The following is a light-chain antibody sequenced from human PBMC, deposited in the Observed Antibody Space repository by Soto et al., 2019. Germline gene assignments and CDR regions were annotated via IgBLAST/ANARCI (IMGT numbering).Light chain of an antibody. V-gene: IGKV1-5*03. CDR3: QEYDDYLFT. J-gene: IGKJ2*01. Sequence: DIPMTQSPSTLSASVGDRAPITCRASQSISSWLAWYQQKPGKAPKLLIYKASSLESGVPSRFSGSGSGTEFTLTISSLQPDDFATYYCQEYDDYLFTFGPGTKLEIK. CDR1: QSISSW. CDR2: KAS.